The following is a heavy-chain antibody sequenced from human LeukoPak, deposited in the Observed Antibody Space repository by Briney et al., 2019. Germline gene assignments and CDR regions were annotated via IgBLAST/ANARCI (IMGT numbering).Heavy chain of an antibody. V-gene: IGHV1-18*03. CDR1: VYIFTSCD. D-gene: IGHD2-2*01. J-gene: IGHJ3*02. CDR2: MNPHNGNT. CDR3: ARSTARYQLLSSDASVI. Sequence: ASVKVSLKASVYIFTSCDIYWVRQTPPQGIDWMGWMNPHNGNTNNAHKLQGRVTMTTDTSTRTAYMELRSLRSDDMAVYYCARSTARYQLLSSDASVIWGQGTMVTVSS.